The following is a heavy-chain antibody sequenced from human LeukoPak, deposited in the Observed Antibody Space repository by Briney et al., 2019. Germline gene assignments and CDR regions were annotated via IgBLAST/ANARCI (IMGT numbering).Heavy chain of an antibody. CDR2: MNPNSGNT. D-gene: IGHD3-22*01. CDR3: ARVWYDSSGYEAFDI. CDR1: GYTFTSYD. Sequence: ASVKVSCKASGYTFTSYDINWVRQATGQGLEWMGWMNPNSGNTGYAQKFQGRVTTTRNTSISTAYMELSSLRSEDTAVYYCARVWYDSSGYEAFDIWGQGTMVTVSS. J-gene: IGHJ3*02. V-gene: IGHV1-8*01.